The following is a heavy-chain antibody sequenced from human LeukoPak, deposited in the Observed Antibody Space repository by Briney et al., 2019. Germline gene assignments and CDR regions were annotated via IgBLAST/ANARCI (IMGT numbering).Heavy chain of an antibody. V-gene: IGHV4-59*08. Sequence: PSETLSLTCTVSGGSLSSYYWSWIRQPPGKGLEWIGYIYYSGSTNYNPSLKSRVTISVDTSKNQFSLKLSSVTAADTAVYYCARSPPNLWFGELSNWFDPWGQGTLVTVSS. D-gene: IGHD3-10*01. J-gene: IGHJ5*02. CDR1: GGSLSSYY. CDR3: ARSPPNLWFGELSNWFDP. CDR2: IYYSGST.